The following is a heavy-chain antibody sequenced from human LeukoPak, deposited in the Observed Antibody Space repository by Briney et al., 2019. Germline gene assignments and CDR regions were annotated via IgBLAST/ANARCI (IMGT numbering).Heavy chain of an antibody. V-gene: IGHV3-43*02. CDR1: GFNFCGFG. CDR2: ISGDGGST. Sequence: GSLKLSCSGSGFNFCGFGIHWVRQVPGKGLEWVSIISGDGGSTYYADSVKGRFTISRDNSKNSLYLQMNSLRTEDTALYYCAKDIGGGGSCYDYWGQGTLVTVSS. CDR3: AKDIGGGGSCYDY. D-gene: IGHD2-15*01. J-gene: IGHJ4*02.